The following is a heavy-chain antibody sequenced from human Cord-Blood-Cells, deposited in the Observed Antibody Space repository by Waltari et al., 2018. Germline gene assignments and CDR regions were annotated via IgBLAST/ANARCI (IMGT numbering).Heavy chain of an antibody. V-gene: IGHV4-59*01. CDR1: GGSISSYY. J-gene: IGHJ5*02. D-gene: IGHD2-2*02. Sequence: QVQLQESGPGLVKPSETLSLTCTVSGGSISSYYWSWIRQPPGKGLEWIGYIYYSGSTNYTPSLKSRVTRSVDTSKNQFSLKLSSVTAADTAVYYCARVFPGYCSSTSCYTDNWFDPWGQGTLVTVSS. CDR3: ARVFPGYCSSTSCYTDNWFDP. CDR2: IYYSGST.